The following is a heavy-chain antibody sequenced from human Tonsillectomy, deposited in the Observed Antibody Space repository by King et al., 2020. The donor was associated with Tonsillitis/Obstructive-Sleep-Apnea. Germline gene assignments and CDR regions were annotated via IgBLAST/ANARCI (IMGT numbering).Heavy chain of an antibody. CDR3: ARDLSSGWPPEYYFDY. Sequence: VQLVESGGGVVQPGRSLRLSCAASRFTFSTYAMHWVRQAPGKGLEWVAFISYDGSNKYYADSVKGRFTISRDNSKNTLYLQMNSLRAEDTAVYYCARDLSSGWPPEYYFDYWGQGTLVTVSS. J-gene: IGHJ4*02. V-gene: IGHV3-30*04. D-gene: IGHD6-19*01. CDR1: RFTFSTYA. CDR2: ISYDGSNK.